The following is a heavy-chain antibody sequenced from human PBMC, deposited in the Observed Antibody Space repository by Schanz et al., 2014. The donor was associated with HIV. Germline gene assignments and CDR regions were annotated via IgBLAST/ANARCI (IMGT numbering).Heavy chain of an antibody. Sequence: QVQLVQSGAEVQKPGSSVRVSCKASGGTFSSYAISWVRQAPGQGLEWMGGIIPMFGTTKYPQRLQGRVTIIADKSTTTAYMELSNLRSEDTAVYYCAKSPIFGDVIFYGMDVWGQGTTVTVSS. CDR3: AKSPIFGDVIFYGMDV. CDR1: GGTFSSYA. J-gene: IGHJ6*02. V-gene: IGHV1-69*06. CDR2: IIPMFGTT. D-gene: IGHD3-3*02.